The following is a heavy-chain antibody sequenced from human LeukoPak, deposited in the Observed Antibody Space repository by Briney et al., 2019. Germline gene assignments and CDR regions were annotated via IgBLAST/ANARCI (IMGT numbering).Heavy chain of an antibody. J-gene: IGHJ4*02. D-gene: IGHD3-10*01. V-gene: IGHV4-31*03. Sequence: SQTLSLTCTVSGGSISSGGYYWSWIRQHPGKGREWIGYIYYSGSTYYNPSLKSRVTISVDTSKNQFSLKLSSVTAADTAVYYCARENPSGSYYTDINWGQGTLVTVSS. CDR2: IYYSGST. CDR1: GGSISSGGYY. CDR3: ARENPSGSYYTDIN.